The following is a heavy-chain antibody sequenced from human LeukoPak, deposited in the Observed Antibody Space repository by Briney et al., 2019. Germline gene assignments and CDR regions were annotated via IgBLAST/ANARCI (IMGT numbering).Heavy chain of an antibody. CDR1: GGSFSGYY. CDR3: ARNVGYYYGSGSYRDY. V-gene: IGHV4-34*01. J-gene: IGHJ4*02. Sequence: SETLSHTCAVYGGSFSGYYWSWIRQPPGKGLEWIGEINHSGSTNYNPSLKSRVTISVDTSKNQFSLKLSSVTAADTAVYYCARNVGYYYGSGSYRDYWGQGTLVTVSS. CDR2: INHSGST. D-gene: IGHD3-10*01.